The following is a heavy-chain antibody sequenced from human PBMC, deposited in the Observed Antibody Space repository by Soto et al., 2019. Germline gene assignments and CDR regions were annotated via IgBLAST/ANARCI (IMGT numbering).Heavy chain of an antibody. CDR2: MNPNSGNT. CDR1: GYTFTSYD. V-gene: IGHV1-8*01. Sequence: QVQLVQSGAEVKKPGASVKVSCKASGYTFTSYDINWVRQATGQGLERMGWMNPNSGNTGYAQKFQGRVTMTRNTSISTAYMELSSLRSEDTAVYYCARGNPRDIVGPYYMDVWGKGTTVTVSS. J-gene: IGHJ6*03. CDR3: ARGNPRDIVGPYYMDV. D-gene: IGHD5-12*01.